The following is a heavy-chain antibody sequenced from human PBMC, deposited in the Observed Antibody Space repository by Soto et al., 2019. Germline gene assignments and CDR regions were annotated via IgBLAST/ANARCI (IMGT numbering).Heavy chain of an antibody. CDR1: GGSITSEHSH. V-gene: IGHV4-30-4*01. J-gene: IGHJ6*02. CDR3: VREDDGGDRDYYGLDV. CDR2: IHYTGSI. D-gene: IGHD2-21*02. Sequence: QVQLQESGPGLVRPSQTLSLTCTVSGGSITSEHSHWTWIRQAPGKGLEWIGYIHYTGSIRYNPSLQSRVTMSVDTSKNLFSLNLSSVTAADTAVYFCVREDDGGDRDYYGLDVWGQGTTVTVSS.